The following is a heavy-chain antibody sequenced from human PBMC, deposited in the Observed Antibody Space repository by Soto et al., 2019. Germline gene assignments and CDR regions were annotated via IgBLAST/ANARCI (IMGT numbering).Heavy chain of an antibody. CDR1: GYTFTSYY. D-gene: IGHD1-26*01. J-gene: IGHJ4*02. CDR2: INPSGGST. Sequence: ASVKVSCKASGYTFTSYYMHWVRQAPGQGLEWMGIINPSGGSTSYAQKFQGRVTMTRDTSASTVYMELSSLRSEDTAVYYCARDLLSRRTFDDWGQGSLVTVSS. V-gene: IGHV1-46*01. CDR3: ARDLLSRRTFDD.